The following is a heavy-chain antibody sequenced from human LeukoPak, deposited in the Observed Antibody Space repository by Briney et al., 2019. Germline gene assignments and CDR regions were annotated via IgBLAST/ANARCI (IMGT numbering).Heavy chain of an antibody. J-gene: IGHJ1*01. CDR2: INPSGGST. CDR3: ARSRTFYDSSGYSFSAVYRAEYFQH. V-gene: IGHV1-46*01. CDR1: GYTFTSYY. D-gene: IGHD3-22*01. Sequence: ASVKVSCKASGYTFTSYYMHWVRQAPGQGLEWMGIINPSGGSTSYAQKFQGRVTMTRDTSTSTVYMELSSLRSEDTAVYYCARSRTFYDSSGYSFSAVYRAEYFQHWGQGTLVTVSS.